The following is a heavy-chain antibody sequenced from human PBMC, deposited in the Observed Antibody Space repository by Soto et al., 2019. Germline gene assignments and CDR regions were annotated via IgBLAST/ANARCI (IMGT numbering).Heavy chain of an antibody. J-gene: IGHJ4*02. CDR2: IYWDDDK. CDR3: AHTGYYDLLTFDY. D-gene: IGHD3-9*01. CDR1: GFSLSSRKMG. V-gene: IGHV2-5*02. Sequence: SGPTLVNPTQTLTLTCNFSGFSLSSRKMGVGWIRQPPGKALEWLALIYWDDDKRYRPSLNNRLTITKDTSKNQVLLTMTNLDPVDTATYYCAHTGYYDLLTFDYWGQGTLVPVSP.